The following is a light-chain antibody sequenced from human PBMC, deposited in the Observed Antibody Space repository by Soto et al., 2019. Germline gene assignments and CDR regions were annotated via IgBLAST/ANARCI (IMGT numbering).Light chain of an antibody. V-gene: IGKV3-15*01. CDR2: GAS. J-gene: IGKJ5*01. Sequence: ETVMTQSPVALSVSPGERATLSCRARQNVRKNLAWYQQKPGQAPRLLIYGASTRATGIPARLSGDGSGTEFTLTIDSLQSEDFVVYYCLQYDGWPLTFGQGTRLEIK. CDR3: LQYDGWPLT. CDR1: QNVRKN.